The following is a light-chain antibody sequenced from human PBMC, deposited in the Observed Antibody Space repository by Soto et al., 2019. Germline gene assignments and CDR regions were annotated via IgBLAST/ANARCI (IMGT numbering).Light chain of an antibody. CDR2: GNN. CDR3: QSYDSSLSGYV. J-gene: IGLJ1*01. Sequence: QSLRRQQRSVSGAPGTRFTISCTGSSANMGPAYNVYWYQQLPGTAPKLLIYGNNNRPSGVPARFSGSKSGTSASLAIAGLQAEDEGDYSCQSYDSSLSGYVFGTGTKVTVL. V-gene: IGLV1-40*01. CDR1: SANMGPAYN.